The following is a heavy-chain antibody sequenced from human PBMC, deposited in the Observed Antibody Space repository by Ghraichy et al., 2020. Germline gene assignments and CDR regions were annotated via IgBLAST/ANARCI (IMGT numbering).Heavy chain of an antibody. V-gene: IGHV3-23*01. CDR2: ISATGGST. J-gene: IGHJ5*02. Sequence: SCATSGFTFTNYDMTWVRLAPGKGLEWVSTISATGGSTYDAASAKGRFTISRDNSKNMLYLQMNSLRADDTAVYYCAKTNWNYAWFDPWGQGTLVTVSS. D-gene: IGHD1-7*01. CDR1: GFTFTNYD. CDR3: AKTNWNYAWFDP.